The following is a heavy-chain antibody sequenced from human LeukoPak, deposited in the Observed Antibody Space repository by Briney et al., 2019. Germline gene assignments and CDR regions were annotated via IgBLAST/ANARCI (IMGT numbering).Heavy chain of an antibody. J-gene: IGHJ4*02. Sequence: GGSLRLSCTASGFTFSNAWMSWVRQAPGKGLEWVANIKEDGSEKYYVDSVKGRFTISRDNAKNSLYLQMNSLRADDTAVYYCTRDAVSYWGQGTLVTVSS. V-gene: IGHV3-7*03. CDR1: GFTFSNAW. CDR3: TRDAVSY. CDR2: IKEDGSEK. D-gene: IGHD3-16*02.